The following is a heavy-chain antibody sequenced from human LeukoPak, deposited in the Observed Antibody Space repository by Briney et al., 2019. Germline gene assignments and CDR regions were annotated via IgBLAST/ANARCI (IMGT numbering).Heavy chain of an antibody. CDR2: ISYDGSNK. Sequence: GRSLRLSCAASGFTFSSYGMHWVRQAPGKGLEWVAVISYDGSNKYYADSVKGRFTISRDNSKNTLYLQMNSLRAEDTAVYYCAEDWLAYFDYWGQGTLVTVSS. CDR1: GFTFSSYG. D-gene: IGHD3-10*01. J-gene: IGHJ4*02. V-gene: IGHV3-30*18. CDR3: AEDWLAYFDY.